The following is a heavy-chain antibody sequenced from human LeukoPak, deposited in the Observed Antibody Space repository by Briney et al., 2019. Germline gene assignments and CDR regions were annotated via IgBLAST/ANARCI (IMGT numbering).Heavy chain of an antibody. D-gene: IGHD3-22*01. CDR2: IKQDGSEK. J-gene: IGHJ4*02. CDR1: GFTFSSYW. Sequence: GGSLRLSCAASGFTFSSYWMSWVRQAPGKGLEWVANIKQDGSEKYYVDSVKGRFTISRDNAKNSLYLQMNSLRAEDTAVYYGAREGRGYKVAKFDYWGQGTLVTVSS. CDR3: AREGRGYKVAKFDY. V-gene: IGHV3-7*01.